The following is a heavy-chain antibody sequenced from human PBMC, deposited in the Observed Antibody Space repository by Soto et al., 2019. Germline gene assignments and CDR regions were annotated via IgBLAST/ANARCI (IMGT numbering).Heavy chain of an antibody. J-gene: IGHJ6*02. V-gene: IGHV1-69*12. Sequence: QVQLVQSGAEVKKPGSSVKVSCKASGGTFSSSAISWVRQAPGQGLEWMGGIIPIFGTAEYAQKFQGRVTITADESTSTDFMEVSSLRSEDTAVYYCAGNGESYYYYGMDVWGQGTTVTVSS. CDR3: AGNGESYYYYGMDV. D-gene: IGHD2-8*01. CDR1: GGTFSSSA. CDR2: IIPIFGTA.